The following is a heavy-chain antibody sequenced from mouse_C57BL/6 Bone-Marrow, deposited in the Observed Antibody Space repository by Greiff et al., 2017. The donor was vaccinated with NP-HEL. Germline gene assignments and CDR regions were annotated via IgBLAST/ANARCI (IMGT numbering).Heavy chain of an antibody. CDR2: IDPEDGET. CDR1: GFTFTAYY. CDR3: ASAGTVVATGYFDY. J-gene: IGHJ2*01. Sequence: VQLQQSGAELVKPGASVKLSCTASGFTFTAYYMHWVKQSPEQGLEWIGRIDPEDGETKYAPKFQGKATITADPSSNTAYLQLSRQTSEDTAVYYCASAGTVVATGYFDYGGQGTTLTVSA. D-gene: IGHD1-1*01. V-gene: IGHV14-2*01.